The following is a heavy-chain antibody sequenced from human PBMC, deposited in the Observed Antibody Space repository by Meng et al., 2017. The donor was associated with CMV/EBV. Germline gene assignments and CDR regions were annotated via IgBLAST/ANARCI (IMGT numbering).Heavy chain of an antibody. CDR3: AREDIVVVPAARGFDY. J-gene: IGHJ4*02. CDR2: IYTSGST. CDR1: GGSISSYY. D-gene: IGHD2-2*01. V-gene: IGHV4-4*07. Sequence: LQESGPGLVKPSETLSLTCTVSGGSISSYYWSWIRQPAGKGLEWIGRIYTSGSTNYNPSLKSRVTMSVDTSKNQFSLKLSSVTAADTAVYYCAREDIVVVPAARGFDYWGQGTLVTVSS.